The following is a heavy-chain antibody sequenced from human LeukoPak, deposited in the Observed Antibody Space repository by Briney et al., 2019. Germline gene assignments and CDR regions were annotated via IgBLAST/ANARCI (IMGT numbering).Heavy chain of an antibody. CDR1: GFTFSDYY. J-gene: IGHJ3*02. CDR2: ISSSGSTI. D-gene: IGHD2-2*02. Sequence: PGGSLRLSCAASGFTFSDYYMSWIRQAPGKGLEWVSYISSSGSTIYYADSVKGRFTISRDNAKNSLYLQMNSLRAEDTAVYYCATTTYCSSTSCYTGIWGQGTMVTVSS. V-gene: IGHV3-11*04. CDR3: ATTTYCSSTSCYTGI.